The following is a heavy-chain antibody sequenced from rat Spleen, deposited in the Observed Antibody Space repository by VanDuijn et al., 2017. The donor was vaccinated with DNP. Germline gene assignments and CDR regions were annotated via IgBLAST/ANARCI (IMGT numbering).Heavy chain of an antibody. D-gene: IGHD1-2*01. CDR1: GFSLTTYS. CDR3: TSDSLNSSSFVY. J-gene: IGHJ3*01. Sequence: QVQLKESGPGLVQPSQTLSLTCTVSGFSLTTYSVSWVRKPSGKGPEWMGKMWYNGDTAYNSTLKSRLSISRDTSKSQVFLKMNSLQTDDTGTYYCTSDSLNSSSFVYWGQGSLVTVSS. V-gene: IGHV2-63*01. CDR2: MWYNGDT.